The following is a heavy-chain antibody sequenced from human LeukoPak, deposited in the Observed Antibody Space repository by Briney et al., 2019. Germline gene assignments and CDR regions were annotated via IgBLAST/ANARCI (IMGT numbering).Heavy chain of an antibody. J-gene: IGHJ4*02. V-gene: IGHV3-74*01. CDR2: INSDGRST. CDR3: ARGYYDSSGYYLIDY. CDR1: GFTFSNYW. Sequence: GGSLRLSCAASGFTFSNYWMHWVRQALGKGLVWVSRINSDGRSTSYADSVKGRFTISRDNAKNTLYLQMNSLRAEDTAVYYCARGYYDSSGYYLIDYWGQGTLVTVSS. D-gene: IGHD3-22*01.